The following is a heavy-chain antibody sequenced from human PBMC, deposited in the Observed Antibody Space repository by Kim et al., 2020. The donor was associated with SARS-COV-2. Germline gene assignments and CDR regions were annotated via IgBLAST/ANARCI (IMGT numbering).Heavy chain of an antibody. Sequence: GGSLRLSCAASGFTFSSYAMHWVRQAPGKGLEWVAVITYDGSNKYYADSVKGRFTISRDNSKNTLYLQMNSLRAEDTAVYYCAREYVLLWFGEDFKTYDNRGQGTLVTVSP. CDR3: AREYVLLWFGEDFKTYDN. D-gene: IGHD3-10*01. J-gene: IGHJ4*02. V-gene: IGHV3-30*04. CDR1: GFTFSSYA. CDR2: ITYDGSNK.